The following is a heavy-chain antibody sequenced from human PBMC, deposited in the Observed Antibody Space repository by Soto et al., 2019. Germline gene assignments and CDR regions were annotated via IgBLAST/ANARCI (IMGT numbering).Heavy chain of an antibody. J-gene: IGHJ4*02. Sequence: PSETLSLTCTVSSSSINSRSYWGWIRQTPGKGLEWIASIYHSGSTHYNPSLKSRATISVDTSNNQFSLRLSSVTAADTAVYYCERNTSGRNFDYWGQGTKVTVYS. V-gene: IGHV4-38-2*02. CDR2: IYHSGST. CDR3: ERNTSGRNFDY. CDR1: SSSINSRSY. D-gene: IGHD6-19*01.